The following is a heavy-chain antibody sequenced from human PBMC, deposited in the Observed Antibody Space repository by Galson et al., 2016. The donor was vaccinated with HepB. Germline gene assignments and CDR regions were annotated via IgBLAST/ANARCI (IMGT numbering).Heavy chain of an antibody. V-gene: IGHV3-11*01. CDR2: ISSSGTTI. CDR1: GITFSDSY. Sequence: SLRLSCAASGITFSDSYMTWIRPAPGKGLEWLSYISSSGTTIYYADSVKGPFTISRDNAKNSLYLQMISLRAEDTAVYYCARVMVDYHYWSNKPKHYYSGMDVWGQGTTVTVSS. J-gene: IGHJ6*02. CDR3: ARVMVDYHYWSNKPKHYYSGMDV. D-gene: IGHD3-3*01.